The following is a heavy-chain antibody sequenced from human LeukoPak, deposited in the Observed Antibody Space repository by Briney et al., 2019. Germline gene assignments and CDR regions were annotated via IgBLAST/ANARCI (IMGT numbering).Heavy chain of an antibody. D-gene: IGHD3-3*01. J-gene: IGHJ4*02. V-gene: IGHV4-34*01. Sequence: SETLSLTCAVYGGSFSGYYWSWIRQPPGKGLEWIGEINHSGSTNYNPSLKSRVTISVDTSKNQFSLKLSSVTAADTAVYYCARGTDFWSGYYHLDCWGQGTLVTVSS. CDR1: GGSFSGYY. CDR2: INHSGST. CDR3: ARGTDFWSGYYHLDC.